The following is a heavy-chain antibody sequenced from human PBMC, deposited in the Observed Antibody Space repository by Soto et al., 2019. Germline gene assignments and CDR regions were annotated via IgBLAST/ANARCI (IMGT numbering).Heavy chain of an antibody. CDR3: AKASRYFDWFRSDAFDI. CDR2: ISYDGSNK. CDR1: GFTFSSYG. V-gene: IGHV3-30*18. Sequence: GGSLRLSCAASGFTFSSYGMHWVRQAPGKGLEWVAVISYDGSNKYYADSVKGRFTISRDNAKNSLYLQMNSLRAEDTALYYCAKASRYFDWFRSDAFDIWGQGTMVTVSS. D-gene: IGHD3-9*01. J-gene: IGHJ3*02.